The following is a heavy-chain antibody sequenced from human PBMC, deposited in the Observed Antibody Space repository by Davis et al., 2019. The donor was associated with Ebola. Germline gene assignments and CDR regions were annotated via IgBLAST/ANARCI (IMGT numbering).Heavy chain of an antibody. CDR1: GYTFRIHA. CDR2: ISSSTSYI. V-gene: IGHV3-21*01. CDR3: ARRGYSADAFDI. Sequence: GESLKISCAASGYTFRIHAMTWVRQAPGKGLEWVSSISSSTSYIFYADSVKGRFTISRDNAKNSLYLQMNSLRAEDTAVYYCARRGYSADAFDIWGQGTMVTVSS. D-gene: IGHD5-18*01. J-gene: IGHJ3*02.